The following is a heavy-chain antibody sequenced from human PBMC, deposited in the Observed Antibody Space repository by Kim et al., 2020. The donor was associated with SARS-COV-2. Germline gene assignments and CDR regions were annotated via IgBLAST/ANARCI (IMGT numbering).Heavy chain of an antibody. CDR3: ARGISSYYYYGMDV. J-gene: IGHJ6*02. Sequence: APKCQGRVTMTKDTSTSTVYMELSSLRSEDTAVYYCARGISSYYYYGMDVWGQGTTVTVSS. V-gene: IGHV1-46*01. D-gene: IGHD2-15*01.